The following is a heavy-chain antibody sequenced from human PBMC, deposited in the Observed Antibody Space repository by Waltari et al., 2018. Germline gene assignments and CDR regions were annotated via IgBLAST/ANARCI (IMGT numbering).Heavy chain of an antibody. D-gene: IGHD3-9*01. Sequence: EVQLVESVGDLVQPGGSLRLSCAASGVSFSNYWMHWVRQAPGKGLVWVSRIKYDGSTRAYVDSVKGRFTISRDNARNTLFLQMSGLRAEDTAVYYCARDLDWVLFDSWGQGTLVTVSS. CDR1: GVSFSNYW. V-gene: IGHV3-74*01. J-gene: IGHJ4*02. CDR2: IKYDGSTR. CDR3: ARDLDWVLFDS.